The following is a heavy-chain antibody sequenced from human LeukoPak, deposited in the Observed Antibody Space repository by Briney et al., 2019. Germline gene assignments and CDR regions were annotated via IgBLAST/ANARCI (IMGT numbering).Heavy chain of an antibody. V-gene: IGHV4-39*01. CDR2: IYYSGST. CDR3: ASLQWLVGDY. J-gene: IGHJ4*02. Sequence: SETLSLTCTVSGGSISSSSYYWGWIRQPPGKGLEWIGNIYYSGSTYYNPSLKSRVTISVDTSKNQFSLKLSSVTAADTAVYYCASLQWLVGDYWGQGTLVTVSS. CDR1: GGSISSSSYY. D-gene: IGHD6-19*01.